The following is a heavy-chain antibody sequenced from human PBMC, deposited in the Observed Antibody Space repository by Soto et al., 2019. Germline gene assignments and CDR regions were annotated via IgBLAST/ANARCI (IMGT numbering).Heavy chain of an antibody. D-gene: IGHD3-22*01. CDR2: ISRYGDFT. CDR1: GFTFNIYG. Sequence: GGSLRLSCAASGFTFNIYGMTWVRQAPGKGLEWVSAISRYGDFTYYADSVEGRFTISRDNSKNTLYLQMNSLRAEDTAVYYCAKDRYLDHDSRGYLFDNWGQGTLVTVSS. V-gene: IGHV3-23*01. J-gene: IGHJ4*02. CDR3: AKDRYLDHDSRGYLFDN.